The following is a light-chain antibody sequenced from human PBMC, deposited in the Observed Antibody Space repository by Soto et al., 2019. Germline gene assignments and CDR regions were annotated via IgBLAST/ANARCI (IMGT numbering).Light chain of an antibody. CDR2: DAS. V-gene: IGKV1-33*01. CDR3: QQYDNLPIT. Sequence: DIQMTHATSSLSASVVDRVTITCQASQDISNYLNWYQQKSGKAPKLLIYDASNLETGVPSRFSGSGSGTDFTFTISSLQPEDIATYYCQQYDNLPITFGQGTRLEI. CDR1: QDISNY. J-gene: IGKJ5*01.